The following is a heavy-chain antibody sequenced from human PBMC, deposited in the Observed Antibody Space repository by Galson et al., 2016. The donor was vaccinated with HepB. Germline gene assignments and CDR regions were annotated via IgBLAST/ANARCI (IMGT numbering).Heavy chain of an antibody. V-gene: IGHV3-7*02. Sequence: SLRLSCAGSGFIFRSYWLSWVRQAPGKGLEWVASITPDGSVKHHVDTVKGRFTISRDNAENSVFLQMYSLRGEDTAVYYCARLLAFTTIWPYWGPGSLVTVSS. CDR1: GFIFRSYW. CDR3: ARLLAFTTIWPY. D-gene: IGHD3-9*01. CDR2: ITPDGSVK. J-gene: IGHJ4*02.